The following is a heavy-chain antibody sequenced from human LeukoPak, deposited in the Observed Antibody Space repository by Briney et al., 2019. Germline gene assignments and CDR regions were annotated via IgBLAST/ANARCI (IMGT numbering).Heavy chain of an antibody. Sequence: SVKVSCKASGGTFSSYAISWVRQAPGQGLEWMGGIIPIFGTANYAQKFQGRVTITADESTSTAYMELSSLRSEDTAVYYCAQGYCTNGVCQKYYYYYGMDVWGQGTTVTVSS. J-gene: IGHJ6*02. CDR3: AQGYCTNGVCQKYYYYYGMDV. V-gene: IGHV1-69*01. CDR1: GGTFSSYA. CDR2: IIPIFGTA. D-gene: IGHD2-8*01.